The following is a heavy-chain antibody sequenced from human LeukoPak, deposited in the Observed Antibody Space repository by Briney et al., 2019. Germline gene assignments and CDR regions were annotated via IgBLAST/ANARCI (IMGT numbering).Heavy chain of an antibody. V-gene: IGHV3-23*01. CDR2: ISGSGGST. D-gene: IGHD1-1*01. Sequence: PGGSLRLSCAASGFTFSSYGMHWVRQAPGKGLEWVSAISGSGGSTYYADSVKGRFTISRDNSKNTLYLQMNSLRAEDTAVYYCAKAPSRTTQGAFDIWGQGTMVTVSS. CDR1: GFTFSSYG. J-gene: IGHJ3*02. CDR3: AKAPSRTTQGAFDI.